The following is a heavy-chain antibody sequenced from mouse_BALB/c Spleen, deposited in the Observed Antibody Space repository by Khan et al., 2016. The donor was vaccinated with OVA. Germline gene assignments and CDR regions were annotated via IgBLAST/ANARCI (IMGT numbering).Heavy chain of an antibody. Sequence: IQLVQPGAELVKPGASVKSSCTAFGFNIQDTYMHWVKHRPEQGLECIGRIDPANGTTKYNPEFQSKTSITADTSSNTAYLQLSSLTTEDTAVNYCARINAWGQGTTLTVSS. CDR3: ARINA. V-gene: IGHV14-3*02. CDR2: IDPANGTT. CDR1: GFNIQDTY. J-gene: IGHJ2*01.